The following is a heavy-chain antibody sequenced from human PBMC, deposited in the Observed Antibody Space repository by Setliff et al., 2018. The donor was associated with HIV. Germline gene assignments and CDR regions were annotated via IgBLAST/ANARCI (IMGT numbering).Heavy chain of an antibody. D-gene: IGHD5-12*01. CDR2: INHSGST. CDR1: GGSFSEYY. CDR3: ARGATLLPGYSDRWEYFYMDV. J-gene: IGHJ6*03. Sequence: SETLSLTCAVYGGSFSEYYWSWIRQSPGKGLEWIGEINHSGSTHYNPPLKSRATISVDTSKNQFSLRLNSVTAADTAAYYCARGATLLPGYSDRWEYFYMDVWGKGTTVTVSS. V-gene: IGHV4-34*01.